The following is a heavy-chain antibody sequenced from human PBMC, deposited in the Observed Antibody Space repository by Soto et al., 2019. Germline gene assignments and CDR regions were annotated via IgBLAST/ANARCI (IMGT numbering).Heavy chain of an antibody. CDR2: INHSGSN. J-gene: IGHJ4*02. CDR1: GGSFSGYY. D-gene: IGHD6-19*01. V-gene: IGHV4-34*01. CDR3: ARATPWVAGSSLYY. Sequence: QVQLQQWGAGLLKPSETLSLTCAVYGGSFSGYYWSWIRQPPGKGLEWIGEINHSGSNNYNPSLKSLVTISVDTSKNQFSLKLSSVTAADTAVYYWARATPWVAGSSLYYWGQGTLVTVSS.